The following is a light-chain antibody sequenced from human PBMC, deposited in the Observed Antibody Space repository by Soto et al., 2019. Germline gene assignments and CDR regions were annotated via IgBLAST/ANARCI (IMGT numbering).Light chain of an antibody. CDR2: DVS. CDR3: CSYAGSYTWV. J-gene: IGLJ3*02. CDR1: SSDVGGFNY. V-gene: IGLV2-11*01. Sequence: QSALTQPRSLSGSPGQSVTISCTGTSSDVGGFNYVSRYQQHPGKAPKLVIYDVSKRPSGVPDRFSGSKSGNTASLTISGLQAEDEADYYCCSYAGSYTWVFGGGTKLTVL.